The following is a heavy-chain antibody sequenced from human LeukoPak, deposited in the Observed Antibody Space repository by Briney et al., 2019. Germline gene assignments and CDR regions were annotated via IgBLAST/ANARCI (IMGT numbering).Heavy chain of an antibody. D-gene: IGHD3-10*01. Sequence: GGSPRLSCAAPGFTFSSYSMNWVRQAPGQGLEWVSYISSSSSTTYYADSVKGRFTISRDNAKNSLYLQMNSLRDEDTAVYYCARGGYYGSGSYYFHWGQGTLVTVSS. CDR1: GFTFSSYS. J-gene: IGHJ4*02. CDR2: ISSSSSTT. V-gene: IGHV3-48*02. CDR3: ARGGYYGSGSYYFH.